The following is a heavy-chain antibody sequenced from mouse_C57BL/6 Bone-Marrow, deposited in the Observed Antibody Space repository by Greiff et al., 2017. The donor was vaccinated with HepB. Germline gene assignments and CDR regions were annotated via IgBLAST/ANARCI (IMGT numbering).Heavy chain of an antibody. D-gene: IGHD2-4*01. V-gene: IGHV1-26*01. CDR1: GYTFTDYY. Sequence: EVQLQQSGPELVKPGASVKISCKASGYTFTDYYMTWVKQSHGKSLEWIGDINPNNGGTSYNQKFKGKATLTVDKSSSTAYMELRSLTSEDSAVYYCARLAIYYDYDYFDYWGQGTTLTVSS. J-gene: IGHJ2*01. CDR3: ARLAIYYDYDYFDY. CDR2: INPNNGGT.